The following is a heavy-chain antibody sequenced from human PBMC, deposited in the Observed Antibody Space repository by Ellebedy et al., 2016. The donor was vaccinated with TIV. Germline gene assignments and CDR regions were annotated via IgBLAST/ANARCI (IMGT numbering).Heavy chain of an antibody. CDR2: ISAYNGHT. J-gene: IGHJ5*02. D-gene: IGHD3-10*01. V-gene: IGHV1-18*01. Sequence: ASVKVSCKASGGTFSNYAISWVRQAPGQGLEWMGWISAYNGHTNSAQNFQGRLTMTTDTSTSTAYMELSRLRSDDTAVYYCARIRFATSAFDPWGQGTLVTVSS. CDR1: GGTFSNYA. CDR3: ARIRFATSAFDP.